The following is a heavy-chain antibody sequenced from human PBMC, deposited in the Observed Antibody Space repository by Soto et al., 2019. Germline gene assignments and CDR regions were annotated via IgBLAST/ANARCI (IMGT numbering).Heavy chain of an antibody. CDR1: GTSISSYC. CDR3: ARYNSYAIDY. D-gene: IGHD2-8*01. Sequence: SETLSLTCTVSGTSISSYCWSWIRQPPGKGLEWIANIHYSGTTNYNPSLASRVTLSVDTSKNQSSLKMTSVTAADRAMYFCARYNSYAIDYWGRGPMMTFYS. V-gene: IGHV4-59*01. CDR2: IHYSGTT. J-gene: IGHJ4*02.